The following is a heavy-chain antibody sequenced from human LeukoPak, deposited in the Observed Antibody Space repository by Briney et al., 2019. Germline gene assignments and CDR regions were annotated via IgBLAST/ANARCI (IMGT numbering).Heavy chain of an antibody. D-gene: IGHD1-26*01. CDR1: GHTFNAYY. J-gene: IGHJ3*02. CDR3: ARDTGSVGSTKEAFDI. V-gene: IGHV1-2*02. Sequence: ASVKVSCKASGHTFNAYYMHWVRQAPGQGLEWMGWINPDSGGTIYAQKFQGRVTMTRDTSISTAYMELSRLRSDDTAVYYCARDTGSVGSTKEAFDIWGQGTMVTVSS. CDR2: INPDSGGT.